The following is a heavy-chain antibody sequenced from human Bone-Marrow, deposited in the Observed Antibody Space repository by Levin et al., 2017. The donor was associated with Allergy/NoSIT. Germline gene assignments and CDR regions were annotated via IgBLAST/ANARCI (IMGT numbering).Heavy chain of an antibody. V-gene: IGHV4-39*01. CDR1: GGSITSTTYY. CDR2: IYYSGDT. Sequence: PSETLSLTCSVSGGSITSTTYYWGWIRRPPGKGLEWIGSIYYSGDTYYTPSLKSRVAISVDTSKNQFSLKLRSVTAADTAVYYFARRYTTRVDYWGQGSLVTVSS. D-gene: IGHD1-14*01. CDR3: ARRYTTRVDY. J-gene: IGHJ4*02.